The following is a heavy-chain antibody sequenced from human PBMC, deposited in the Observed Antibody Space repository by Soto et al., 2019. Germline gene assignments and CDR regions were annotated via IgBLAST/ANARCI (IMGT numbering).Heavy chain of an antibody. D-gene: IGHD6-19*01. CDR1: GGSISSGDYY. CDR3: ARGSSGWPRFDY. J-gene: IGHJ4*02. CDR2: IYYSGST. V-gene: IGHV4-39*01. Sequence: SETLSLTCTVSGGSISSGDYYWSWIRQPPGKGLEWIGSIYYSGSTYYNPSLKSRVTISVDTSKNQFSLKLSSVTAADTAVYYCARGSSGWPRFDYWGQGTLVTVSS.